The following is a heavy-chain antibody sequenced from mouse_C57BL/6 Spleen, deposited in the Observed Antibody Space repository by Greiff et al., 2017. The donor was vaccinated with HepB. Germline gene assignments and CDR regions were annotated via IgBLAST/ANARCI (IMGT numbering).Heavy chain of an antibody. CDR3: AGPQLGRWYFDV. D-gene: IGHD4-1*02. Sequence: EVQLQQSGPELVKPGASVKISCKASGYSFTGYYMNWVKQSPEKSLEWIGEINPSTGGTTYNQKFKAKATLTVDKSSSTAYMQLKSLTSEDSAVYYCAGPQLGRWYFDVWGTGTTVTVSS. J-gene: IGHJ1*03. CDR2: INPSTGGT. V-gene: IGHV1-42*01. CDR1: GYSFTGYY.